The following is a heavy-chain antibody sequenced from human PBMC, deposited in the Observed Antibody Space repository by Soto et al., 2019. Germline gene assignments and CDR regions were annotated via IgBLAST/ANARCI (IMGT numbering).Heavy chain of an antibody. J-gene: IGHJ5*02. Sequence: ASVKVSCKASGYPFTSYGISWVRQAPGQGLKWMGWISAYNGNTNYAQKLQGRVTMTTDTTTSTAYMELRSLRSDDTAVYYCVRRHVSATGIDWFDPWGQGTLVTVSS. CDR3: VRRHVSATGIDWFDP. D-gene: IGHD6-13*01. CDR2: ISAYNGNT. V-gene: IGHV1-18*04. CDR1: GYPFTSYG.